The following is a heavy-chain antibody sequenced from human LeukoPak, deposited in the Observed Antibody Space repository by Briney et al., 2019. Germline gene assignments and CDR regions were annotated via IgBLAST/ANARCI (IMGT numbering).Heavy chain of an antibody. CDR2: INWNGGST. CDR1: GFTFDEHG. J-gene: IGHJ2*01. Sequence: GGSLRLSCAGSGFTFDEHGMSWVRQAPGKGLEWVSGINWNGGSTVYAGSVKGRFTISRDKAKNSLYLEMNSLRAEDTALYYCAGGDRSVWYFDLWGRGTLVSVSS. D-gene: IGHD3-22*01. V-gene: IGHV3-20*04. CDR3: AGGDRSVWYFDL.